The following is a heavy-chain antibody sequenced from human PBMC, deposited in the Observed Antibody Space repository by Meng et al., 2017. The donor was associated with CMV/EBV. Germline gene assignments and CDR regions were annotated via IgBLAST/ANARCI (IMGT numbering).Heavy chain of an antibody. CDR2: IKQDGSEK. V-gene: IGHV3-7*01. CDR1: GFTFSSYW. Sequence: GGSLRLSCAASGFTFSSYWMSWVRQAPGKGLEWVANIKQDGSEKYYVDSVKGRFTISRDNAKNSLHLQMNSLRAEDTAVYYCARAPLGYCSGGSCYPEPSYGMDVWGQGTTVTVSS. J-gene: IGHJ6*02. CDR3: ARAPLGYCSGGSCYPEPSYGMDV. D-gene: IGHD2-15*01.